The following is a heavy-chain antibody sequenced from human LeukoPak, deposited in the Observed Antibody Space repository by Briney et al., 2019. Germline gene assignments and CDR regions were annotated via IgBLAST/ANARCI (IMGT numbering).Heavy chain of an antibody. CDR2: IYTSGST. D-gene: IGHD6-6*01. J-gene: IGHJ5*02. Sequence: SETLSLTCAVYGGSFSSYYWSWIRQPAGKGLEWIGRIYTSGSTNYNPSLKSRVTMSVDTSKNQFCLKLSAVTAADTAVYYCARHPNEYEPFDPWGQGTLVTVSS. CDR1: GGSFSSYY. CDR3: ARHPNEYEPFDP. V-gene: IGHV4-59*10.